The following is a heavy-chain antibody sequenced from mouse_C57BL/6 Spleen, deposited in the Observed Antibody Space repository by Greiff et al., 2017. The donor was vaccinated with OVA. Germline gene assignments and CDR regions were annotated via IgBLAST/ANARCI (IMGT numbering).Heavy chain of an antibody. CDR1: GFTFSSYT. CDR2: ISGGGGNT. J-gene: IGHJ2*01. V-gene: IGHV5-9*01. CDR3: ARQGIAYYRGFFDY. Sequence: EVKLMESGGGLVKPGGSLKLSCAASGFTFSSYTMSWVRQTPEKRLEWVATISGGGGNTYYPDSVKGRFTISRDNAKNTLYLQMSSLRSEDTALYYCARQGIAYYRGFFDYWGQGTTLTVSS. D-gene: IGHD2-10*01.